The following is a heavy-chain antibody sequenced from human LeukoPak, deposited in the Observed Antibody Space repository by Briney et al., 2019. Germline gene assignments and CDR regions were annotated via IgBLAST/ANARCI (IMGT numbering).Heavy chain of an antibody. CDR2: INPSGGST. J-gene: IGHJ4*02. Sequence: ASVKVSCKTSGYTFTSYYIHWVRQAPGQGLEWMGIINPSGGSTSYAQKFQGRVTMTRDTSTSTVYMYLSSLRSEDTAVYYCARAPNPDFFDDWGQGTLVTVSS. CDR1: GYTFTSYY. D-gene: IGHD2-8*01. V-gene: IGHV1-46*01. CDR3: ARAPNPDFFDD.